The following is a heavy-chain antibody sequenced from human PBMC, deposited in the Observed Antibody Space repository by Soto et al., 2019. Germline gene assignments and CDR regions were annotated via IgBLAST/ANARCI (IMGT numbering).Heavy chain of an antibody. D-gene: IGHD5-12*01. J-gene: IGHJ4*02. Sequence: QVQLQESGPRLVKPSQTLSLTCTVSGDSISSGGHYWSWIRQRPEKGLEWIGFIYYSGSPSYSPSLQSRVTISVDTSKNQLSLKVTSVTAADTAVYYCARWAGGYSGYVDYWGQGALVTVSS. V-gene: IGHV4-31*03. CDR1: GDSISSGGHY. CDR2: IYYSGSP. CDR3: ARWAGGYSGYVDY.